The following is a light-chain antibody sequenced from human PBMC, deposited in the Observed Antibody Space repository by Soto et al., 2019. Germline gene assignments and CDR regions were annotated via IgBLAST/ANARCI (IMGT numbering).Light chain of an antibody. CDR3: ATWDDSLNGVI. Sequence: QSALTQPPSASGTPGQRVTISCSGSSSNIGSNTVAWYQQLPGTAPKLLMYNNNQRPSGVPDRFSGSKSGTSASLAISGLQSEDEAHYHCATWDDSLNGVIFGGGTKLTVL. V-gene: IGLV1-44*01. CDR2: NNN. J-gene: IGLJ2*01. CDR1: SSNIGSNT.